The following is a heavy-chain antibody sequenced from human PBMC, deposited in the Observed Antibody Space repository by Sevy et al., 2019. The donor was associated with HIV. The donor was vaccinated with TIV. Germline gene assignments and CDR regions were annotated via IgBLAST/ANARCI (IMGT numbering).Heavy chain of an antibody. CDR3: VPLNWVXPPXDX. J-gene: IGHJ4*02. CDR2: IKDDGSDK. D-gene: IGHD7-27*01. V-gene: IGHV3-7*01. CDR1: GFTFKTHW. Sequence: ASVKVSCIVSGFTFKTHWMSWVRQAPGKGLEWVASIKDDGSDKYYVDSVKGRFTISRDNAKNSLYVQMNSLRAEDTSVYYCVPLNWVXPPXDXXGQGTLVTVSS.